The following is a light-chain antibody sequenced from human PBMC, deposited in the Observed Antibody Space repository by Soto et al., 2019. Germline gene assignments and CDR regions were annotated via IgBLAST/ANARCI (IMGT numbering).Light chain of an antibody. CDR3: QQYGSSPRT. J-gene: IGKJ1*01. V-gene: IGKV3-20*01. CDR2: DAS. CDR1: QSVSSY. Sequence: EIVLTQSPATLSLSPGDGATLSFRASQSVSSYLAWYQQRPGQAPRLLIYDASTRATGIPDRFSGSGSGTDFTLTISRLEPEDFAVYYCQQYGSSPRTFGQGTKVDVK.